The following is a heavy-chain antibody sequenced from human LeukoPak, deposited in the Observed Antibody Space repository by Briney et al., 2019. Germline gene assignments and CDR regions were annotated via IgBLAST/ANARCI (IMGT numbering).Heavy chain of an antibody. CDR1: GFTFSSYG. CDR2: IWYDGSNE. D-gene: IGHD3-9*01. Sequence: PGGSLRLSCAASGFTFSSYGTHWARQAPGKGLEWVALIWYDGSNEYYADSVKGRFTISRDNSKNTLYLQMNSLRAEDTAVYYCARDRLAGYCNNGLDVWVQGTTATVSS. J-gene: IGHJ6*02. CDR3: ARDRLAGYCNNGLDV. V-gene: IGHV3-33*01.